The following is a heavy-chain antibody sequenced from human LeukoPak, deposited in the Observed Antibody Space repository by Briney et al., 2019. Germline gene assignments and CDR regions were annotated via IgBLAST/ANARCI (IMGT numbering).Heavy chain of an antibody. J-gene: IGHJ4*02. CDR3: ARSRRDGYNPGDFDY. D-gene: IGHD5-24*01. CDR1: GYTFTTYG. V-gene: IGHV1-18*01. Sequence: ASVKVSCKASGYTFTTYGVSWVRQAPGQGLEWMGWISAYNGNTNYAQKLQGRVTITADKSTSTAYMELSSLRSEDTAVYYCARSRRDGYNPGDFDYWGQGTLVTVSS. CDR2: ISAYNGNT.